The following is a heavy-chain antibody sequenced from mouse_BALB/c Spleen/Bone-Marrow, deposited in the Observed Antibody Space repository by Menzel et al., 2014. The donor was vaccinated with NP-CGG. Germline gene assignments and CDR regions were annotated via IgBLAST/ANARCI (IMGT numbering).Heavy chain of an antibody. CDR1: GFTFSNYG. CDR3: VRGNYGNYVDYFDF. V-gene: IGHV5-6-3*01. Sequence: EVKLVESGGGLVQPGGSLKLSCAASGFTFSNYGMSWVRQTPDKRLELVATINSDGGSTYYPDSVKGRFTIYRDTAKNTLYLQMSSLKSEETAMYYCVRGNYGNYVDYFDFWGQGTPLTVSS. D-gene: IGHD2-1*01. J-gene: IGHJ2*01. CDR2: INSDGGST.